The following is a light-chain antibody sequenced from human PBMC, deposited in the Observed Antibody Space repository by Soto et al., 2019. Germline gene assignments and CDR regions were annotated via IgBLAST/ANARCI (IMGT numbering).Light chain of an antibody. V-gene: IGKV3-11*01. Sequence: EILLTQSPATLSLSPGERATLSCRASQSVGTNLAWYQQKPGQAPRLLIYDASNRATGIPARFSGSGSGTDFTLTISSLEPEDFAVYYCQQRTSWPPWTFGQGTKVEIK. J-gene: IGKJ1*01. CDR3: QQRTSWPPWT. CDR2: DAS. CDR1: QSVGTN.